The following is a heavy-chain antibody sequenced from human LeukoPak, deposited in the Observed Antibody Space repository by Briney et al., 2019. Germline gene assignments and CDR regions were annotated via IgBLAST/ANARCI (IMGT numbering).Heavy chain of an antibody. CDR2: IYGGGSV. CDR1: GFTVRSNY. CDR3: AGDPLDISRWANAFDI. V-gene: IGHV3-53*05. J-gene: IGHJ3*02. Sequence: GGSLRLSCAASGFTVRSNYMSWVRQAPGKGLEWVSIIYGGGSVFYADSVKGRFTISRDNSKNTLHLQMNGLRAEDTAVYYCAGDPLDISRWANAFDIWGQGTTVIVSS. D-gene: IGHD5-12*01.